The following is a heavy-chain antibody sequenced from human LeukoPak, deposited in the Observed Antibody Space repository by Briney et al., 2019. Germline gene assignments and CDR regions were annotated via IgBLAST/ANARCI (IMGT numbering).Heavy chain of an antibody. CDR2: IKQDGSEK. Sequence: PGGSLRLSCAASGFSFSNYWMSWVRQAPGKGLEWVANIKQDGSEKYYVDSVKGRFTISRDNAKNSLYLQMNSLRAEDTAVYYCARDLRYCSGGSCYSYYFDYWGQDTVVPVSS. CDR1: GFSFSNYW. D-gene: IGHD2-15*01. V-gene: IGHV3-7*01. CDR3: ARDLRYCSGGSCYSYYFDY. J-gene: IGHJ4*02.